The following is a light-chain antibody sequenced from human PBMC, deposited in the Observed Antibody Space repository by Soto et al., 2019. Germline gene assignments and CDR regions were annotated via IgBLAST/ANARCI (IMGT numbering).Light chain of an antibody. CDR1: QSVSSN. CDR2: GAS. J-gene: IGKJ1*01. CDR3: QQYNNWPPWT. V-gene: IGKV3-15*01. Sequence: EIVMTQSPATLSVSPGERATLSCRASQSVSSNLAWYQQKPGQAPRLLIYGASNRATGIPDRFSGSGSGTEFTLTISRLQSEDLAVYYCQQYNNWPPWTFGQGTKVDIK.